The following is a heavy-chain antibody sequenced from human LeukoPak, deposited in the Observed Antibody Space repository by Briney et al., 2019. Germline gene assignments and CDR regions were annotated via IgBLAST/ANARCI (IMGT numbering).Heavy chain of an antibody. V-gene: IGHV3-30*04. CDR2: ISYDGSNK. J-gene: IGHJ4*02. CDR1: GFTFSSYA. Sequence: GGSLRLSRAASGFTFSSYAMHWVRQAPGKGLEWVAVISYDGSNKYYADSVKGRFTISRDNSKNTLYLQMNSLRAEDTAVYYCASIAVTTAPYFDYWGQGTLVTVSS. D-gene: IGHD4-17*01. CDR3: ASIAVTTAPYFDY.